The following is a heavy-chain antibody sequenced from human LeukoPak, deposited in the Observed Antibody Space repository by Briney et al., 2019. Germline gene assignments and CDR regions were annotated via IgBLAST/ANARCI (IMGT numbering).Heavy chain of an antibody. J-gene: IGHJ4*02. CDR2: INSDGSST. V-gene: IGHV3-74*01. CDR1: GFTSSSYW. CDR3: ARVDSSSWSPFDY. Sequence: GGSLRLSCAASGFTSSSYWMHWVRQAPGKGLVWVSRINSDGSSTSYADSVKGRFTISRDNAKNTLYLQMNSLRAEDTAVYYCARVDSSSWSPFDYWGQGTLVTVSS. D-gene: IGHD6-13*01.